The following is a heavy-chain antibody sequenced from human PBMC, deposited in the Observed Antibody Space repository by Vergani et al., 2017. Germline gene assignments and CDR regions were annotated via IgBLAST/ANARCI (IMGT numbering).Heavy chain of an antibody. D-gene: IGHD1-1*01. CDR2: ISYDGTQK. Sequence: QVHLVESGGGVVQPGRSLRLSCVVSGLTPSYYGMHWVRQAPGKGLEWVAVISYDGTQKYYADSVKGRFTISRDNSKSTLYLQMNSLRTEDTAVYYCATKSCGTPGCQIGYFREWVQGTLVTVSS. V-gene: IGHV3-30*03. CDR3: ATKSCGTPGCQIGYFRE. J-gene: IGHJ1*01. CDR1: GLTPSYYG.